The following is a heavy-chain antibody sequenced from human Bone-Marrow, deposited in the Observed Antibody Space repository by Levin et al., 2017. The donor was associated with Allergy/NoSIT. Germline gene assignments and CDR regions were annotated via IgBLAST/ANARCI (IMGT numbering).Heavy chain of an antibody. Sequence: HTGGSLRLSCTASGFNFGDYTMNWVRQAPGKGLEWVSYISRGGNRRYYADSVKGRFTISRDSAKNSVSLLMNRLRVDDTARYYCVRGEIIVSTPYRLDHWGQGVLVTVSS. CDR3: VRGEIIVSTPYRLDH. CDR2: ISRGGNRR. J-gene: IGHJ4*02. V-gene: IGHV3-48*01. D-gene: IGHD5/OR15-5a*01. CDR1: GFNFGDYT.